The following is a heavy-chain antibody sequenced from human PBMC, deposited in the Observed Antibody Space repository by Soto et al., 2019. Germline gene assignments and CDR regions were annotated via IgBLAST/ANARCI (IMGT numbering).Heavy chain of an antibody. CDR3: AKEGTSGLYYFDY. V-gene: IGHV3-23*01. CDR1: GFTFSNYA. CDR2: ISGSGGSP. D-gene: IGHD6-19*01. J-gene: IGHJ4*02. Sequence: GGSLRLSCAASGFTFSNYAMNWVRQAPGKGLEWVSTISGSGGSPYYADYVKGRFTISRDNSKNTLYLQMNSLRSVDSAIYYCAKEGTSGLYYFDYWGQGTLVTVSS.